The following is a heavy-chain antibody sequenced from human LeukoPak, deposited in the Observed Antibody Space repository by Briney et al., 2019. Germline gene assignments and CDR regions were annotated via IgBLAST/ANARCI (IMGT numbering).Heavy chain of an antibody. Sequence: GGSLRLSCAASGFTVSSNYMSWVRQAPGKGLEWVSVIYDGGSTYYADSVRGRFTISRDNSKNTLYLQMNSLRAEDTAVYYCARDFPALPFAFHYWGQGTLVTVSS. V-gene: IGHV3-66*01. J-gene: IGHJ4*02. CDR3: ARDFPALPFAFHY. CDR2: IYDGGST. D-gene: IGHD3-3*01. CDR1: GFTVSSNY.